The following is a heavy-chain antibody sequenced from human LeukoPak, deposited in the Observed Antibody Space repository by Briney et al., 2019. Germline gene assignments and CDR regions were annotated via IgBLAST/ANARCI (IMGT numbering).Heavy chain of an antibody. V-gene: IGHV4-4*09. Sequence: SETLSLTCTVSGGSISSYYWSWIRQPPGKGLEWIGYVYPSGSTNYNPSPKSRVTISVDTSKNQFSLKLSSVTAADTAVYYCARHGGETIMAMILHAFDIWGPGTMATVSS. J-gene: IGHJ3*02. CDR2: VYPSGST. D-gene: IGHD2-8*01. CDR3: ARHGGETIMAMILHAFDI. CDR1: GGSISSYY.